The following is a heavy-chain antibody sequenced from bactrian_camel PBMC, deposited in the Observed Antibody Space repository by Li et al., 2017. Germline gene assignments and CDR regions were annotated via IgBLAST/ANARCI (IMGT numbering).Heavy chain of an antibody. D-gene: IGHD8*01. CDR2: IDTGDGST. J-gene: IGHJ4*01. V-gene: IGHV3S40*01. CDR1: GYTFNTY. Sequence: VQLVESGGGSALAGGSVRLSCAASGYTFNTYSWFRQAPGQECEGVAAIDTGDGSTYYLNSVEGRFTITRDNAKNTVYLQMNSLKPEDTAMYYCAADLLLMRPLEASEYKYWGQGTQVTVS. CDR3: AADLLLMRPLEASEYKY.